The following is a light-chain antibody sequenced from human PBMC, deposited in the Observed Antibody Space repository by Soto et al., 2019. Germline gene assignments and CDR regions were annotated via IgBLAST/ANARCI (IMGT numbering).Light chain of an antibody. J-gene: IGLJ1*01. CDR1: SCDIGSYNR. Sequence: QSVLTQPASVSGSTGQSITISCTGTSCDIGSYNRVSWYQQHPGKAPKLIIYEVTDRPSGVSNRFSGSKSGNTAALTISGLQAEDEAEYYCSSYTNINTRACVFGTGTKVTVL. CDR2: EVT. CDR3: SSYTNINTRACV. V-gene: IGLV2-14*01.